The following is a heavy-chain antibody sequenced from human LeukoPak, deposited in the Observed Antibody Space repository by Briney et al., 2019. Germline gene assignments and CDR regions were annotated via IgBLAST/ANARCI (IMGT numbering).Heavy chain of an antibody. D-gene: IGHD6-19*01. J-gene: IGHJ4*02. Sequence: SQTLSLTCTVSGGSISSGSYYWGWIRQPPGKGLEWIGYIYYSGRTNYNPSLKSRVTISVDTSKNQFSLKLSSVTAADTAVYYCARSRIDSSGWLLAPAGYYFDYWGQGTLVTVSS. CDR3: ARSRIDSSGWLLAPAGYYFDY. CDR1: GGSISSGSYY. V-gene: IGHV4-61*05. CDR2: IYYSGRT.